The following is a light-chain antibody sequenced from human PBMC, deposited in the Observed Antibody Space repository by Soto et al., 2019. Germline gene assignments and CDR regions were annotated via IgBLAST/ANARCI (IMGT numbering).Light chain of an antibody. V-gene: IGKV3-20*01. CDR3: QQYGSSPQLT. CDR1: QSVRSNY. Sequence: EIVLTQSPGTLSLSPGERATLSCRASQSVRSNYLAWYQQKPGQAPRLLIYGASRRATGIPDRFSGSGSGTDFTLTISRLEPEDFAVYYCQQYGSSPQLTFGGGTKVEIK. J-gene: IGKJ4*01. CDR2: GAS.